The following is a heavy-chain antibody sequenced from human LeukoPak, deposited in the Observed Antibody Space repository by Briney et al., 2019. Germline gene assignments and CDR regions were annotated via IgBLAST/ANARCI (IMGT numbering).Heavy chain of an antibody. J-gene: IGHJ4*02. Sequence: PGRSLRLSCAASGFTFVDYAMHWVRQAPGRALERVGGIKWNRVRKDYADSVKGRFTISRDNAKNSLDLQMNRLREDDTAFYYCAKDSRDVYNTPKIDYWGQGTLVTVSS. CDR3: AKDSRDVYNTPKIDY. CDR2: IKWNRVRK. CDR1: GFTFVDYA. V-gene: IGHV3-9*01. D-gene: IGHD5-24*01.